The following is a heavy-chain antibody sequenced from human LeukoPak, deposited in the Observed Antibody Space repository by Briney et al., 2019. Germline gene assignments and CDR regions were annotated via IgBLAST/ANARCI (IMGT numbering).Heavy chain of an antibody. Sequence: ASETLSLTCTVSGGSISSGDCYWSWIHQPPGKGLEWIGYIYYSGSTYYNPSLKSRVTISVDTSKNQFSLKLSSVTAADTAVYYCARDSGWHSDYWGQGTLVTVSS. CDR1: GGSISSGDCY. CDR2: IYYSGST. J-gene: IGHJ4*02. V-gene: IGHV4-30-4*01. CDR3: ARDSGWHSDY. D-gene: IGHD6-19*01.